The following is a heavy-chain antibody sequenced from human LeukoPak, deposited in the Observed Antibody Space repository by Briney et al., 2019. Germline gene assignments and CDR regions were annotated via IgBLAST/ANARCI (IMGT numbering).Heavy chain of an antibody. CDR2: IKQDGSEK. CDR1: GFTFSSYG. V-gene: IGHV3-7*01. J-gene: IGHJ5*02. CDR3: ARDSPVILAGGFDP. Sequence: PGGSLRLSCAASGFTFSSYGMSWVRQAPGKGLEWVANIKQDGSEKYYVDSVKGRFTISRDNAKNSLYLQMNNLRAEDTAVYYCARDSPVILAGGFDPWGQGTLVTVSS. D-gene: IGHD2/OR15-2a*01.